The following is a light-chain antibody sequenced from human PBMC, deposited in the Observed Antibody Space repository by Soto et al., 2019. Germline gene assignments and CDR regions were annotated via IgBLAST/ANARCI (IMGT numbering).Light chain of an antibody. Sequence: QSALTQPASVSGSPGQSITISCTGTSSDVGGYDLVSWYQQHPGKAPKLIIYEGSKRPSGISNRFSGSKSGNTASLIISGLQGDDEGDYYCCAYVSSNTLLFGRGTKLTVL. CDR1: SSDVGGYDL. CDR2: EGS. V-gene: IGLV2-23*01. J-gene: IGLJ3*02. CDR3: CAYVSSNTLL.